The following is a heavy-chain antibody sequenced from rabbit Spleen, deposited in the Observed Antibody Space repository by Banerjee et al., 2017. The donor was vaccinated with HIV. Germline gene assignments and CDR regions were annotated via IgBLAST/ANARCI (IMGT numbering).Heavy chain of an antibody. J-gene: IGHJ6*01. D-gene: IGHD1-1*01. CDR1: GVSFSGDSY. Sequence: QSLEESGGDLAKPGASLTLTCIASGVSFSGDSYMCWVRQAPGKGLEWIACIDAGSSGFTYFATWAKGRFTISKTSSTTVTLQMTSLTAADTATYFCARDTSSSFSSYGMDLWGPGTLVTVS. CDR3: ARDTSSSFSSYGMDL. CDR2: IDAGSSGFT. V-gene: IGHV1S40*01.